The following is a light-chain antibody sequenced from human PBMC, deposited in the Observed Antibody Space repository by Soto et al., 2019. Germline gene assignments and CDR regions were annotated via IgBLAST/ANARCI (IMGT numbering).Light chain of an antibody. V-gene: IGKV3-20*01. CDR2: GAS. J-gene: IGKJ2*01. CDR1: QSVASKS. Sequence: ETVLTQSPGTLSLSPGETATLSCRASQSVASKSLAWYQQKPDQPRRLLVDGASGRATGIPDRFSGRASGTDFTLTITRLQPEEFAVYYCQNYDSSPYTFGQETKLEIK. CDR3: QNYDSSPYT.